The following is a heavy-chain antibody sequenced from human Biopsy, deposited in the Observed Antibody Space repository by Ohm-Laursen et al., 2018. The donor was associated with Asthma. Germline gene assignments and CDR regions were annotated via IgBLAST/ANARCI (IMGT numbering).Heavy chain of an antibody. CDR3: ARTTYGDDGFDP. Sequence: SETLSLTCTVSGGSINIGDYYWSWIRQLPVKGLEWIGYIYYSGSTYYNPSLKSRVSISLDTSKNQFSLSLTSVTAPDTAVYYCARTTYGDDGFDPWGQGTLVTVSS. V-gene: IGHV4-31*03. J-gene: IGHJ5*02. D-gene: IGHD4-17*01. CDR1: GGSINIGDYY. CDR2: IYYSGST.